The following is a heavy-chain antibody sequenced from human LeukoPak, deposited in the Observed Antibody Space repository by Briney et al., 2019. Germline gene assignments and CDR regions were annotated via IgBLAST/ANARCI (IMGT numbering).Heavy chain of an antibody. CDR1: GGSFSGYY. J-gene: IGHJ6*02. D-gene: IGHD3-9*01. CDR3: ARYFKSVAPHGMDV. V-gene: IGHV4-34*01. Sequence: TSETLSLTCAVYGGSFSGYYWSWIRQPPGKGLEWIGEINHSGSTNYNPSLKSRVTISVDTSKNQFSLKLSSVTAADTAVYYCARYFKSVAPHGMDVWGQGTTVTVSS. CDR2: INHSGST.